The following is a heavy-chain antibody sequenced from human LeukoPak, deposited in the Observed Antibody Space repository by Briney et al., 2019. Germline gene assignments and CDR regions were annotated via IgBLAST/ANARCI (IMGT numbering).Heavy chain of an antibody. D-gene: IGHD1-26*01. CDR1: GFTFSSYW. J-gene: IGHJ4*02. V-gene: IGHV3-7*01. CDR3: ARGGSM. CDR2: MNQDGSEK. Sequence: PGGSLRLSCAASGFTFSSYWMSWVRQAPGKGLGWVANMNQDGSEKYYLDSVRGRFTISRDNAKNSLYLQMSSLRVEDPAVYYCARGGSMGGQGTLVTVSS.